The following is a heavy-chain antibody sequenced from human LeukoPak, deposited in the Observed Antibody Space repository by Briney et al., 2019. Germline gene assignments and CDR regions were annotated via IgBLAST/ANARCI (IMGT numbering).Heavy chain of an antibody. Sequence: ASVKVSCKTSGYNFAGYQIHWVRQAPGQGLEWMGWIHPGTGDTRYTRKFQGRVTMTRDTSINTAYLELSGLKSNDTAVYYCARKGAEYSRSPLLNAWFDPWGQGTLITVSS. CDR3: ARKGAEYSRSPLLNAWFDP. J-gene: IGHJ5*02. CDR1: GYNFAGYQ. V-gene: IGHV1-2*02. D-gene: IGHD6-6*01. CDR2: IHPGTGDT.